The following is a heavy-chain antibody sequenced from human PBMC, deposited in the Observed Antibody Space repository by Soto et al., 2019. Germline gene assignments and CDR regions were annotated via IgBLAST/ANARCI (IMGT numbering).Heavy chain of an antibody. D-gene: IGHD3-9*01. Sequence: QPGGSLRLSCAGSGFTLTTTPLSWVRQPPGKGLEWVTTISGTASRTYYVDSVKGRFFISRDNSKDTVTLQMNNLTLDDTAVYYCATSFRYFDNWGQGTRVTVSS. CDR1: GFTLTTTP. CDR3: ATSFRYFDN. CDR2: ISGTASRT. V-gene: IGHV3-23*01. J-gene: IGHJ4*02.